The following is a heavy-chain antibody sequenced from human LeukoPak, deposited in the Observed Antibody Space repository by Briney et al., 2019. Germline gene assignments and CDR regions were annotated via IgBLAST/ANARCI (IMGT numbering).Heavy chain of an antibody. V-gene: IGHV1-18*01. Sequence: ASVRVSCKASGYTFTSYSISWVRQAPGQGLEWMGWISAYNGDTNYAQNLQGRVTMTTDKSTTTAYMELRSLRSDDTAMYYCARDHLGSCTSTSCYRLDYWGQGTLVTVSS. CDR1: GYTFTSYS. CDR3: ARDHLGSCTSTSCYRLDY. J-gene: IGHJ4*02. CDR2: ISAYNGDT. D-gene: IGHD2-2*01.